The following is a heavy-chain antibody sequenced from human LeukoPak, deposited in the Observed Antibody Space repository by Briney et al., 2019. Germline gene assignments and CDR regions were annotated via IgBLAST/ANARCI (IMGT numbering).Heavy chain of an antibody. CDR3: ATKNYDILTGYGDFDY. Sequence: GGSLRLSCAASGFTFTTYSMTWVRQAPGRGLEWVAWIKEDGSDIHYVDSVKGRFTISRDNAKNSLYLQMNSLRAEDTAVYYCATKNYDILTGYGDFDYWGQGTLVTVSS. D-gene: IGHD3-9*01. CDR2: IKEDGSDI. J-gene: IGHJ4*02. V-gene: IGHV3-7*02. CDR1: GFTFTTYS.